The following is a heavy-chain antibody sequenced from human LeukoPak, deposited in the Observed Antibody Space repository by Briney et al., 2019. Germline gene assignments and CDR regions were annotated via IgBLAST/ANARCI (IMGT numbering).Heavy chain of an antibody. CDR3: ARGALSGYEPYYYYYMDV. J-gene: IGHJ6*03. CDR1: GGSISSYY. D-gene: IGHD5-12*01. V-gene: IGHV4-59*01. Sequence: KPSETLSLTCTVSGGSISSYYWSWIRQPPGKGLEWIGYIYYSGSTNYNPSLKSRVTISVDTSKNQFSLKLSSVTAADTAVYYCARGALSGYEPYYYYYMDVWGKGTTVTVSS. CDR2: IYYSGST.